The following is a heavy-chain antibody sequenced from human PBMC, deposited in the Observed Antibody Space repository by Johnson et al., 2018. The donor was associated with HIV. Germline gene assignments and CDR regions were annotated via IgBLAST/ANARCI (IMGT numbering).Heavy chain of an antibody. Sequence: QMLLVESGGAVVRPGGSLRLSCAASGFNFDDHGMSWVRQAPGKRLEWVAVIWYDGSNKYYADSVKGRFTISRDNSKNTLYLQMNSLRAEDTAVYYCAKSTLLLTRLEDHDAFDIWGQGTMVTVSS. CDR3: AKSTLLLTRLEDHDAFDI. V-gene: IGHV3-33*08. CDR1: GFNFDDHG. CDR2: IWYDGSNK. J-gene: IGHJ3*02. D-gene: IGHD5/OR15-5a*01.